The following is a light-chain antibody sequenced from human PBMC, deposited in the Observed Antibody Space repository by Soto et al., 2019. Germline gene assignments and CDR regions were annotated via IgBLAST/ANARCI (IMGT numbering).Light chain of an antibody. J-gene: IGKJ1*01. Sequence: EIVLTQSPATLSLSPGERATLSCRASLGISNYLTWYQQKPGQAPRLLIYDASKRATGIPASFSGSGSGTDFTLTSSSLEPEDFTVYYFQQRTNWPPWTFGQGTKVEIK. V-gene: IGKV3-11*01. CDR1: LGISNY. CDR2: DAS. CDR3: QQRTNWPPWT.